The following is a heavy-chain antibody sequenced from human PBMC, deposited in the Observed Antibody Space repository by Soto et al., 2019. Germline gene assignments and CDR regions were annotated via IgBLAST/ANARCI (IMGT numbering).Heavy chain of an antibody. CDR2: IIPMYNKS. J-gene: IGHJ6*02. CDR3: ARGYSGGYFYAMDV. Sequence: QVQLVQSGAEVKKPGSSVRVSCQASGGTFSTYAFNWVRQAPGQGLEWMGGIIPMYNKSNSAPNFLGRVTISADPSTSTAYMELTTLRSEDAAVYFCARGYSGGYFYAMDVWGQGTTVTVSS. D-gene: IGHD4-4*01. V-gene: IGHV1-69*01. CDR1: GGTFSTYA.